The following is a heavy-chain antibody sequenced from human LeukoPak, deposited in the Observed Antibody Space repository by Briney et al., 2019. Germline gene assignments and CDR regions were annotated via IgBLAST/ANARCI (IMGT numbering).Heavy chain of an antibody. V-gene: IGHV4-59*08. CDR1: GGSISSYY. D-gene: IGHD6-19*01. CDR2: IYYSGST. Sequence: SETLSLTCTVSGGSISSYYWSWLRQPPGKGLEWIGYIYYSGSTNYNPSLKSRVTISVDTSKNQFSLKLSSVTAADTAVYYCARHWRGGWYGSSWRYYFDYWGQGTLVIV. J-gene: IGHJ4*02. CDR3: ARHWRGGWYGSSWRYYFDY.